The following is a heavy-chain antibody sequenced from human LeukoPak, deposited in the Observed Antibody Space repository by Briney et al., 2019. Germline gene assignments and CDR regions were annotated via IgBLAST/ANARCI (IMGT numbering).Heavy chain of an antibody. V-gene: IGHV3-73*01. D-gene: IGHD6-6*01. J-gene: IGHJ4*02. CDR1: GFTFSGSA. CDR3: TTHSSSSAWVDY. Sequence: PGGSLSLSCAASGFTFSGSAMHWVRQASGKGLEWVGRIRSKANSYATAYAASVKGRFTISRDDSKTKADLQMSSLKTEDTAVYYCTTHSSSSAWVDYWAQGTLVTVSS. CDR2: IRSKANSYAT.